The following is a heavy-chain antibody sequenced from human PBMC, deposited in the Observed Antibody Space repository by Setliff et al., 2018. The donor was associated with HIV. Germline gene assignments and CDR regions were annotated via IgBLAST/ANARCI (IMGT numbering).Heavy chain of an antibody. CDR3: ARHRWGGNDGLNY. J-gene: IGHJ4*02. CDR1: GFTFSSYW. V-gene: IGHV3-7*01. Sequence: LRLSCAASGFTFSSYWMSWVRQAPGKGLEWVANIKQDGSGKYYVVSVKGRFTISRDNAKNSLYLEMNSLRAEDTAVYYCARHRWGGNDGLNYWGQGTLVTVSS. D-gene: IGHD7-27*01. CDR2: IKQDGSGK.